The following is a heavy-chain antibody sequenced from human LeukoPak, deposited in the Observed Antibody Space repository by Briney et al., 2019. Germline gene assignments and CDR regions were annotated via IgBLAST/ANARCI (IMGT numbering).Heavy chain of an antibody. J-gene: IGHJ4*02. Sequence: GGSLRLSCAASGFTVSSNYMSWVRQAPGKGLEWVSVIYSGGSTYYADSVKGRFTISRDNSKNTLYLQMNSLRAEDTAVYYCARDPVAGTRYFDYWGQGTLVTVSS. V-gene: IGHV3-53*01. D-gene: IGHD6-19*01. CDR2: IYSGGST. CDR3: ARDPVAGTRYFDY. CDR1: GFTVSSNY.